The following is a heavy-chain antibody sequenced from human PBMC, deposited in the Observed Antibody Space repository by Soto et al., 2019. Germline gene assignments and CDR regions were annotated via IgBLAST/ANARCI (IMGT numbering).Heavy chain of an antibody. D-gene: IGHD2-15*01. V-gene: IGHV3-33*01. Sequence: QVQLVESGGGVVQPGKSLRLSCAASGFSFSSYAMHWVRQAPGKGLEWEAVIWYDGSNKYYADSVQGRFTISRDNSKNSLYLQMNSLRVEDTAVYFCDRSSVVAGSYYHGMDVWGQGTTVTVSS. CDR3: DRSSVVAGSYYHGMDV. CDR1: GFSFSSYA. J-gene: IGHJ6*02. CDR2: IWYDGSNK.